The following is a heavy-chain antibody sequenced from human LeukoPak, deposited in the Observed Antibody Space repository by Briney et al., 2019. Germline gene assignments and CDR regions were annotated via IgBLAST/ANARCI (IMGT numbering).Heavy chain of an antibody. CDR3: VKDNPLDY. J-gene: IGHJ4*02. Sequence: GGSLRLSCAASGFTFSSYSMNWVRQAPGKGLEWVAFIRYDGNNKLYADSMKGRFTIPRDNSKNTLYLHINSLRAEDTAVYYCVKDNPLDYWGQGTLVIVSS. V-gene: IGHV3-30*02. D-gene: IGHD1-14*01. CDR1: GFTFSSYS. CDR2: IRYDGNNK.